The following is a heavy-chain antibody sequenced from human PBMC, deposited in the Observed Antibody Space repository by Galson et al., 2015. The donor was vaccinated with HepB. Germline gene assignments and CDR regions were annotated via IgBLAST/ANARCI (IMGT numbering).Heavy chain of an antibody. CDR2: IDPSDSYT. Sequence: QSGAEVKKPGESLRISCKGSGYSFTSYWISWVRQMPGKGLEWMGRIDPSDSYTNYSPSFQGHVTISADKSISTAYLQWSSLKASDTAMYYCARHRRGYSYGSFLEYYGMDVWGQGTTVTVSS. D-gene: IGHD5-18*01. J-gene: IGHJ6*02. CDR1: GYSFTSYW. CDR3: ARHRRGYSYGSFLEYYGMDV. V-gene: IGHV5-10-1*01.